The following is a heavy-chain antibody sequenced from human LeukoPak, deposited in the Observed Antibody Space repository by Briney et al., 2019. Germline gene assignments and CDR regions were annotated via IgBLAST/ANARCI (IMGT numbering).Heavy chain of an antibody. CDR2: MNPNSGNT. CDR3: ARTDSSSWYNRAAFDY. J-gene: IGHJ4*02. CDR1: GYTFTSYD. V-gene: IGHV1-8*03. Sequence: ASVKVSCKASGYTFTSYDINWVRQATGQGLEWMGWMNPNSGNTGYAQKFQGRVTITRNTSISTAYMELSSLRSEDTAVYYCARTDSSSWYNRAAFDYWGQGTLVTVSS. D-gene: IGHD6-13*01.